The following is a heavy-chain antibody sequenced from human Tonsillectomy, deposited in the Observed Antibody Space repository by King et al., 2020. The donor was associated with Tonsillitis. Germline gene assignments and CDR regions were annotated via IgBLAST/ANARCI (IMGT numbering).Heavy chain of an antibody. CDR2: ISYDGGNK. CDR3: TRGGSYGDLPYDFFDI. V-gene: IGHV3-30-3*01. D-gene: IGHD3/OR15-3a*01. CDR1: GFTFSTYA. J-gene: IGHJ3*02. Sequence: VQLVESGGGVVQPGRSLRLSCAASGFTFSTYAMHWVRQAPGRGLEWVAIISYDGGNKYYADSVKGRFTISRDSSKNTLYLQMNSLRPEDTAVYYCTRGGSYGDLPYDFFDIWGQGTMVTVSS.